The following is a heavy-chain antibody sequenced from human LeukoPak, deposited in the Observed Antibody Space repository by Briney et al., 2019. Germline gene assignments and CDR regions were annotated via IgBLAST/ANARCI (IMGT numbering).Heavy chain of an antibody. V-gene: IGHV1-2*02. CDR3: ARDLSGYCSSTSCLSYEFDY. Sequence: ASVKVSCKASGYTFTGYYMHWVRQAPGQGLEWMGWTNPDSGGTNYAQKFQGRVTMTRDTSISTAYMELSRLRSDDTAVCYCARDLSGYCSSTSCLSYEFDYWGQGTLVTVSS. D-gene: IGHD2-2*01. CDR1: GYTFTGYY. CDR2: TNPDSGGT. J-gene: IGHJ4*02.